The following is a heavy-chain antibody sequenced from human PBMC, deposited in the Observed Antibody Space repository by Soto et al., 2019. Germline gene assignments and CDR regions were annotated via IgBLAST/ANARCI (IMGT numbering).Heavy chain of an antibody. CDR2: ISSSSSTI. Sequence: EVQLVESGGGLVQPGGSLRLSCAASGFTFSSYSMNWVCQAPGKGLEWVSYISSSSSTIYYADSVKGRFTISRDNAKNSLYLQMNSLRAEDTAVYYCARAPVPAAIIEYNWFDPWGQGTLVTVSS. CDR1: GFTFSSYS. CDR3: ARAPVPAAIIEYNWFDP. J-gene: IGHJ5*02. V-gene: IGHV3-48*01. D-gene: IGHD2-2*02.